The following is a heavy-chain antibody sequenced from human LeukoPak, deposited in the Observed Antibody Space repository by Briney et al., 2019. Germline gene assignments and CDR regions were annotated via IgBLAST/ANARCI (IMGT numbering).Heavy chain of an antibody. Sequence: PSETLSLACTVSGYSISSGYYWGWIRQSPERGLKWFGSFYYSGTTYQNPSLKSRVTISADTSNNQFALKLSSVTAADTAVYYCARAPGWAGDSFDIWGQGTRVTVSS. D-gene: IGHD6-19*01. J-gene: IGHJ3*02. CDR3: ARAPGWAGDSFDI. V-gene: IGHV4-38-2*02. CDR1: GYSISSGYY. CDR2: FYYSGTT.